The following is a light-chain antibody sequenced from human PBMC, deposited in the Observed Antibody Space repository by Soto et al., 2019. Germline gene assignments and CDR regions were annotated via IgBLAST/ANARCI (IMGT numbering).Light chain of an antibody. CDR1: SSDIGSYNR. J-gene: IGLJ1*01. V-gene: IGLV2-14*01. Sequence: QSVLTQPASLSGSPGQSITISCTGTSSDIGSYNRVSWYRQHPGKAPKLIIYEVTDRPSGVSNRFSGSKSGNTASLTISGLQAEDEAEYYCSSYTNINTRACVFGTGTKVTVL. CDR2: EVT. CDR3: SSYTNINTRACV.